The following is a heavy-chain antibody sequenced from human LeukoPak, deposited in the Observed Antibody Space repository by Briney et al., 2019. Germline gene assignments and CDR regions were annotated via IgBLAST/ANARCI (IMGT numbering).Heavy chain of an antibody. J-gene: IGHJ3*02. CDR2: INPNSDGT. D-gene: IGHD6-13*01. CDR3: ARDLFGIAAASDAFDI. V-gene: IGHV1-2*02. Sequence: WASVKVPCKASGYTFTGYYMHWVRQAPGQGLEWMGWINPNSDGTNYAQKFQGRVTMTRDTSISTAYMELRSLRSDDTAVYYCARDLFGIAAASDAFDIWGQGTMVTVSS. CDR1: GYTFTGYY.